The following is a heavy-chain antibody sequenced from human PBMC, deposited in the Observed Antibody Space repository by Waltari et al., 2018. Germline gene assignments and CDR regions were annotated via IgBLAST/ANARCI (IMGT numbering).Heavy chain of an antibody. Sequence: EVQLLESGGGLVQPGGSLRLSCAASGFAFSSYAMSWVRQAPRKGMVWVSALAGSSDYIFYADSVKGRFTISRDNSKNTLYLQMNSLRGEDTAIYYCAKGTPVRGRPSIPDSWGQGTLVIVSS. J-gene: IGHJ4*02. V-gene: IGHV3-23*01. CDR1: GFAFSSYA. CDR3: AKGTPVRGRPSIPDS. D-gene: IGHD6-6*01. CDR2: LAGSSDYI.